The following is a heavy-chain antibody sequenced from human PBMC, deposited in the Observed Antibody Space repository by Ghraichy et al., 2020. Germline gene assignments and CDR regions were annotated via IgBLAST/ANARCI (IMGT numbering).Heavy chain of an antibody. D-gene: IGHD3-22*01. J-gene: IGHJ4*02. Sequence: GGSLRLSCAASRFTFSTYGMHWVRQAPGKGLEWVAVIWNDGSIRYYADSVRDRFTISRENSKNTLYLQMDSLRAEDTAVYYCARDDDSFRNDFDYWGQGTLVTVSS. CDR3: ARDDDSFRNDFDY. V-gene: IGHV3-33*01. CDR1: RFTFSTYG. CDR2: IWNDGSIR.